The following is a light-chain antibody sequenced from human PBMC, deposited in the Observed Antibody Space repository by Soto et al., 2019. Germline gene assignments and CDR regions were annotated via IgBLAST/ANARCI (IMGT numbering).Light chain of an antibody. CDR2: QTS. CDR1: RDVQIY. J-gene: IGKJ3*01. V-gene: IGKV1-5*03. Sequence: DIQMTQSPSTLSASVGDRVTITCRASRDVQIYLAWYQQKPGKAPKLLMYQTSTLEAGVPSRFSGSGSETDFSLAISGLQPEDSATYFCQQYYIYPPAFGPGTKVEI. CDR3: QQYYIYPPA.